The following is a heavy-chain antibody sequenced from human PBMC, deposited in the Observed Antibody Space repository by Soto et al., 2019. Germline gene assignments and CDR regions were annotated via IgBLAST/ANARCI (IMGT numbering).Heavy chain of an antibody. D-gene: IGHD2-15*01. J-gene: IGHJ4*02. CDR3: ARVGCSGGSCY. V-gene: IGHV1-69*06. CDR2: IIPIFGTT. CDR1: GGPFSSYA. Sequence: QVQLVPSGAEVKKPGSSVKGSCKASGGPFSSYAISWVRQAPGQGLAWMGGIIPIFGTTNYAQKFQGRVTITADKSTSTAYMELSSLRSEDTAVYYCARVGCSGGSCYWGQGTLVTVSS.